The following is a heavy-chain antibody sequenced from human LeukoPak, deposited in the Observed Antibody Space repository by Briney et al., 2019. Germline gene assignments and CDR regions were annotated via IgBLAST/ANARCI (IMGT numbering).Heavy chain of an antibody. CDR2: ISGSGGST. J-gene: IGHJ4*02. CDR1: GFTFITYT. Sequence: GGSLRLSCAASGFTFITYTMNWVRQAPGKGLEWVSSISGSGGSTYYADSVKGRFTISRDNSKNTLYLQMNSLRAEDTAVYYCAKPARTDYADYWGQGTLVTVSS. CDR3: AKPARTDYADY. V-gene: IGHV3-23*01. D-gene: IGHD1-14*01.